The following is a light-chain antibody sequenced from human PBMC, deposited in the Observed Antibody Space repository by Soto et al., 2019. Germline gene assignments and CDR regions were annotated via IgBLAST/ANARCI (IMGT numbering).Light chain of an antibody. Sequence: DIMITPSPLSLPVTPGEPASISCRPRQSLLHSNGYNYLDWYLQKSGQSPQLLIYLGSTRASGGPDRFNGSGSGTDFTLKIRRVEAEDVGVYYCMQPLHTPWTFGQGTKVDIK. CDR3: MQPLHTPWT. CDR2: LGS. CDR1: QSLLHSNGYNY. V-gene: IGKV2-28*01. J-gene: IGKJ1*01.